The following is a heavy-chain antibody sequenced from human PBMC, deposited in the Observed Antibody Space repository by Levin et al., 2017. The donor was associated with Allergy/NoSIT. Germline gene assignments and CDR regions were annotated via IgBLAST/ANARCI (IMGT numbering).Heavy chain of an antibody. CDR2: IKQDGSEK. CDR1: GFTFSSYW. CDR3: ARQGGSSSWADWYFDL. V-gene: IGHV3-7*04. Sequence: GESLKISCAASGFTFSSYWMSWVRQAPGKGLEWVANIKQDGSEKKSVGSVKGRFTVSRDNAKNSVYLQMNSLRGEDTAVYYCARQGGSSSWADWYFDLWGRGTLVTVSS. D-gene: IGHD6-13*01. J-gene: IGHJ2*01.